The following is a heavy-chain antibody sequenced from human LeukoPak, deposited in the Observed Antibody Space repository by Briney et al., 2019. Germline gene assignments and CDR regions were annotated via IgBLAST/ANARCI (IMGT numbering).Heavy chain of an antibody. CDR3: AKEPGFSRNFDS. D-gene: IGHD2/OR15-2a*01. CDR2: SNSGGNT. Sequence: GGSLRLSCAASGFTFSNYAMKWVRQAPGKGLEWVSTSNSGGNTYYADSVKGRFTISRDNSKNMLYLQMNSLRAEDTAVYYCAKEPGFSRNFDSWGQGTLVTVSS. CDR1: GFTFSNYA. V-gene: IGHV3-23*01. J-gene: IGHJ4*02.